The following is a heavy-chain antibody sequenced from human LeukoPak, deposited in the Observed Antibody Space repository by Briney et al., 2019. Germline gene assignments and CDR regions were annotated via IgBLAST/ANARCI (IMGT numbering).Heavy chain of an antibody. V-gene: IGHV3-21*01. D-gene: IGHD3-9*01. J-gene: IGHJ4*02. Sequence: AGSLRLSGAASGFTFSSYSMNWVRQAPGKGLEWGSSISSSSSYIYYADSVKGRFTISRDNAKNSQYLQMNSLRAEDTAVYYCARALSGYLDYWGQGTLVTVSS. CDR3: ARALSGYLDY. CDR1: GFTFSSYS. CDR2: ISSSSSYI.